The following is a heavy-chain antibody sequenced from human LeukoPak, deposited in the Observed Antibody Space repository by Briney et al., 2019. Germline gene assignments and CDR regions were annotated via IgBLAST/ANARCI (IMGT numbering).Heavy chain of an antibody. CDR1: GFTFSNYW. J-gene: IGHJ4*02. V-gene: IGHV3-7*01. Sequence: GGSLRLSCAASGFTFSNYWMSWVRQAPGKGLEWVANIRQDGSEKYYVDSMRGRFTISRDNAKNSLYLQMSSLRAEDTAVYYCARISPLAAFDYWGQGTLVTVSS. CDR2: IRQDGSEK. CDR3: ARISPLAAFDY. D-gene: IGHD6-13*01.